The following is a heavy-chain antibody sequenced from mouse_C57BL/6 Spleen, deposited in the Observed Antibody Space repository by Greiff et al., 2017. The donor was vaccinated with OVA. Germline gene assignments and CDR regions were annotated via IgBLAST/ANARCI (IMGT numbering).Heavy chain of an antibody. CDR2: ISYSGST. CDR3: ARGGDGYFDY. V-gene: IGHV3-1*01. CDR1: GYSITSGYD. Sequence: EVQGVESGPGMVKPSQSLSLTCTVTGYSITSGYDWHWIRHFPGNKLEWMGYISYSGSTNYNPSLKSRISITHDTSKNHFFLKLNSVTTEDTATYYCARGGDGYFDYWGQRTTLTVSS. J-gene: IGHJ2*01. D-gene: IGHD3-3*01.